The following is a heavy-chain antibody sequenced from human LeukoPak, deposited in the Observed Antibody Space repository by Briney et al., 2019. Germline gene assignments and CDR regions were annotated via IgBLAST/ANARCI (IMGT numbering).Heavy chain of an antibody. Sequence: GASVKVSCKASGYTFTSYDINWVRQAPGQGLEWMGWMNPNSGNTGYAQKFQGRVTMTRNTSISTAYMELSSLRSEDTAVYYCARVPNYYDSSDIDYWGQGTLVTVPS. CDR2: MNPNSGNT. D-gene: IGHD3-22*01. CDR1: GYTFTSYD. V-gene: IGHV1-8*01. J-gene: IGHJ4*02. CDR3: ARVPNYYDSSDIDY.